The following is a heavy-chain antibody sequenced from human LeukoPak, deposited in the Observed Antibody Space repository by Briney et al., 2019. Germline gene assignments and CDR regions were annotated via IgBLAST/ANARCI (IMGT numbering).Heavy chain of an antibody. CDR3: ARATTGSGSYNPSIPDY. CDR1: GGSISSYY. D-gene: IGHD3-10*01. Sequence: SETLSLTCTASGGSISSYYWSWIRQPPGQGLEWMGYIYYSGSTNYNPPLKSRVTISVDTSKNHFSLKLSSVTAADSAVYYCARATTGSGSYNPSIPDYWGQGTLVTVSS. V-gene: IGHV4-59*01. CDR2: IYYSGST. J-gene: IGHJ4*02.